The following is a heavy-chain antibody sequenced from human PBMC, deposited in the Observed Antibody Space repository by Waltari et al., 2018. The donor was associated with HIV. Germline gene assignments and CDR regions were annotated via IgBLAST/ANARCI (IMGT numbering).Heavy chain of an antibody. CDR3: ARGDIVATGGFDF. CDR2: ISHRGST. Sequence: QVQLQESGPGLVKPSETLSLTCAAARYSFSRAYSWGWIRQSPGKGLEWMGSISHRGSTYYNPSLKSRVTISVDTSKNQVSLKLSSVTAADTAVYYCARGDIVATGGFDFWGQGTLVTVSS. J-gene: IGHJ4*02. CDR1: RYSFSRAYS. V-gene: IGHV4-38-2*01. D-gene: IGHD5-12*01.